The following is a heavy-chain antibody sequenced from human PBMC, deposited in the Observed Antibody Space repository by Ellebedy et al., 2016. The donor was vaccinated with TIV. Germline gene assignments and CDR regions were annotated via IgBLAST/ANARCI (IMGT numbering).Heavy chain of an antibody. J-gene: IGHJ6*02. V-gene: IGHV1-46*01. CDR1: GYTFTSYY. CDR3: ARDRKTTVTDYYYYGMDV. CDR2: INPSGGST. D-gene: IGHD4-17*01. Sequence: ASVKVSCKASGYTFTSYYMHWVRQAPGQGLEWMGIINPSGGSTSYAQKFQGRVTITADESTSTAYMELSSLRSDDTAVYYCARDRKTTVTDYYYYGMDVWGQGTTVTVSS.